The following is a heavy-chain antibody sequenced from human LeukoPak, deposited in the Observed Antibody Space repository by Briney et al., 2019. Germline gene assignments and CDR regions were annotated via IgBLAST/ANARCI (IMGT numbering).Heavy chain of an antibody. Sequence: GGSLRLSCAASGFIFSDYYMSWIRQAPGKGLEWVSYITSDNTVYYADSVKGRFTISRDNTKNSIYLQMNSLIYEDTAFYYCARVVSSRSAVGFGPWGQGTLVTVSS. V-gene: IGHV3-11*01. CDR3: ARVVSSRSAVGFGP. CDR1: GFIFSDYY. D-gene: IGHD5/OR15-5a*01. CDR2: ITSDNTV. J-gene: IGHJ5*02.